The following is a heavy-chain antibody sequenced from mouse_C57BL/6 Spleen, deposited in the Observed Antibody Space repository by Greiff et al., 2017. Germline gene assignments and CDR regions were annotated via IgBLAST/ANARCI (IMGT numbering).Heavy chain of an antibody. D-gene: IGHD1-1*01. CDR1: GYTFTDYY. CDR3: ARNPPTTVVEWAMDY. Sequence: EVQLQQSGPVLVKPGASVKMSCKASGYTFTDYYMNWVKQSHGKSLEWIGVINPYNGGTSYNQKFKGKATLTVDKSSSTTYMELNSLTSEDSAVYYWARNPPTTVVEWAMDYWGQGTSVTVSS. J-gene: IGHJ4*01. CDR2: INPYNGGT. V-gene: IGHV1-19*01.